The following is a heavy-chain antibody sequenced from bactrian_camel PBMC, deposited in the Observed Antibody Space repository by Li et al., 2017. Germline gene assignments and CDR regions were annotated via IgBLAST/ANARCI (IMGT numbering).Heavy chain of an antibody. J-gene: IGHJ4*01. D-gene: IGHD7*01. Sequence: HVQLVESGGGSVQAGGSLRLSCAPSGYTYRTYCMGWFRQAPGKEREGVAGMDADGVTTYADSVKGRFTISKDNAKNTLYLQMNVLKPEDTAMYYCAAVPRWWECRNRQEYKYWGRGTQVTVS. CDR1: GYTYRTYC. CDR2: MDADGVT. CDR3: AAVPRWWECRNRQEYKY. V-gene: IGHV3S57*01.